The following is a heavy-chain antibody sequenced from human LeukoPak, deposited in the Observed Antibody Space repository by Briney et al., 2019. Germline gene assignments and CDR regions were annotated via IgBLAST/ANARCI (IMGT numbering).Heavy chain of an antibody. CDR2: LYHTGST. CDR3: ARGMYYYASGSGYNWFDP. Sequence: SETLSLTCAVSGYSISSGYYWGWIRQPPGKGLEWIGSLYHTGSTYYNPSLKSRVTISVDPSKNQFSLKLSSVTAADTAVYYCARGMYYYASGSGYNWFDPWGQGTLVTVSP. CDR1: GYSISSGYY. J-gene: IGHJ5*02. V-gene: IGHV4-38-2*01. D-gene: IGHD3-10*01.